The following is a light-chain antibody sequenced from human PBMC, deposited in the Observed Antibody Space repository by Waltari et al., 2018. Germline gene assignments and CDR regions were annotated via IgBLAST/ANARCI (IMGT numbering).Light chain of an antibody. CDR2: DVS. CDR1: SSEVGGYNY. CDR3: CSYAGSSTLV. Sequence: QSALTQPRSVSGSPGQSVTISCTGTSSEVGGYNYVSWYQHQPDTAPKIVIYDVSKRPSGVPDRFAVSKAGNTTSLTISGLQAEDEADYYCCSYAGSSTLVFGGGTKLTVL. J-gene: IGLJ2*01. V-gene: IGLV2-11*01.